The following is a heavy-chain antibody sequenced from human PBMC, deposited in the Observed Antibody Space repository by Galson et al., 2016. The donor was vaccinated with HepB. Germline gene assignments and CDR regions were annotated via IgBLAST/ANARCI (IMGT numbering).Heavy chain of an antibody. CDR3: ARIRGQYLAVHRAAFDF. V-gene: IGHV1-69*13. CDR1: GGTFSGYP. CDR2: IIPIFGKA. D-gene: IGHD2/OR15-2a*01. J-gene: IGHJ3*01. Sequence: SVKVSCKASGGTFSGYPISWVRQAPGQGLEWMGGIIPIFGKADYPQKFQGRVTITADDSTGTAYMEVGSLRPDDTAVYYCARIRGQYLAVHRAAFDFWGQGTLVIVSA.